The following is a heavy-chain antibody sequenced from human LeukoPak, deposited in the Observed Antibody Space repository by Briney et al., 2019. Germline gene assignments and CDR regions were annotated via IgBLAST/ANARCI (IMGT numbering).Heavy chain of an antibody. CDR1: GYILSSYW. Sequence: GGSLRLSCAASGYILSSYWTSWVRQVPGKGLAWVANINHDGSDIQYVDSVKGRFTVSRDNAKNALYLQMNSLRAEDTAVYYCARFSRRELANYWGQGTLVIVSS. J-gene: IGHJ4*02. V-gene: IGHV3-7*01. CDR2: INHDGSDI. CDR3: ARFSRRELANY. D-gene: IGHD1-26*01.